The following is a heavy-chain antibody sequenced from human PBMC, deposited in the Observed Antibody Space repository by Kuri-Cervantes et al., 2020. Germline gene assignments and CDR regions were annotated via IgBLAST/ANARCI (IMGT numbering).Heavy chain of an antibody. CDR2: IIPVFATT. CDR1: GGSFGTYA. CDR3: ARDLRYYDVGSGLHYDWFDP. J-gene: IGHJ5*02. V-gene: IGHV1-69*05. Sequence: SVKVSCKGSGGSFGTYAINWVRQAPGQGLEWMGGIIPVFATTNYAQKFQGRLTITTDESTSTAYLQLSSLTSEDTAVYYCARDLRYYDVGSGLHYDWFDPWGQGTLVTVSS. D-gene: IGHD3-22*01.